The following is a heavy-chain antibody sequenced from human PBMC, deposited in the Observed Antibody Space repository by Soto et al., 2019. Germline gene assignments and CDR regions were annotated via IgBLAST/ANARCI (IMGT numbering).Heavy chain of an antibody. D-gene: IGHD3-3*01. Sequence: GGSLRLSCTASGFTFSTSAMRWVRQPPGGGLGWVSGISGSGAGTYYADSVKGRFTVSRDNSKNTLYLQMSGLRAEDAAVYYCAKGPTVFGAVISFDYYYGMYVWGQGTPVTVSS. J-gene: IGHJ6*02. CDR1: GFTFSTSA. V-gene: IGHV3-23*01. CDR3: AKGPTVFGAVISFDYYYGMYV. CDR2: ISGSGAGT.